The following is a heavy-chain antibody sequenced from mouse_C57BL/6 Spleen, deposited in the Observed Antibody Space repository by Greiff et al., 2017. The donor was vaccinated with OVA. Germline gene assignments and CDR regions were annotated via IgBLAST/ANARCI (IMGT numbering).Heavy chain of an antibody. V-gene: IGHV1-64*01. J-gene: IGHJ2*01. CDR3: ASGGSSYYFDY. CDR2: IHPNSGST. Sequence: QVQLQQPGAELVKPGASVKLSCKASGYTFTSYWMHWVKQRPGQGLEWIGMIHPNSGSTNYNEKFKSKATLPVDKSSSTAYMQLSSLTSEDSAVYYCASGGSSYYFDYWGQGTTLTVSS. D-gene: IGHD1-1*01. CDR1: GYTFTSYW.